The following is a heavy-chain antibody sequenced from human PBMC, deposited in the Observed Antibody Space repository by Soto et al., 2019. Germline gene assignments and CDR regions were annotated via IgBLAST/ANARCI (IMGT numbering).Heavy chain of an antibody. J-gene: IGHJ4*02. CDR2: ISSSSSYI. Sequence: EVQLVESGGGLVKPGGSLRLSCAASGFTFSSYSMNWVRQAPGKGLEWVSSISSSSSYIYYADSVKGRFTISRDNAKNSLHLQMNSLRAEDTAVYYGARDIHFYDRGVYYDYWGQGTLVTVSS. D-gene: IGHD3-22*01. V-gene: IGHV3-21*01. CDR3: ARDIHFYDRGVYYDY. CDR1: GFTFSSYS.